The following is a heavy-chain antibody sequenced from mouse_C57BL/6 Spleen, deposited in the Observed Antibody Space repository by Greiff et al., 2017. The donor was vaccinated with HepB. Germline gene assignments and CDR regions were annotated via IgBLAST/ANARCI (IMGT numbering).Heavy chain of an antibody. Sequence: EVQLQESGPGLVKPSQSLSLTCSVTGYSITSGYYWNWIRQFPGNKLEWMGYISYDGSNNYNPSLKNRISITRDTSKNQFFLKLNSVTTEDTATYYCARGNYRYFDVWGTRTTVTVSS. CDR1: GYSITSGYY. V-gene: IGHV3-6*01. J-gene: IGHJ1*03. CDR3: ARGNYRYFDV. D-gene: IGHD1-1*01. CDR2: ISYDGSN.